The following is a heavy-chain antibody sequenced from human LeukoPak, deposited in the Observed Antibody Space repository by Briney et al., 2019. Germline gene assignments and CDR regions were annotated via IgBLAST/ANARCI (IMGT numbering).Heavy chain of an antibody. CDR1: GFTFINYN. CDR3: ARYRGGNYYYYYMDV. D-gene: IGHD5-12*01. CDR2: ISSSSSYI. Sequence: PGGSLRLSCAASGFTFINYNMNWVRQAPGKGLEWVSFISSSSSYIYYADSVKGRFTISRDNAKNTLYLQMNSLRAEDTAVYYCARYRGGNYYYYYMDVWGKGTTVTVSS. V-gene: IGHV3-21*01. J-gene: IGHJ6*03.